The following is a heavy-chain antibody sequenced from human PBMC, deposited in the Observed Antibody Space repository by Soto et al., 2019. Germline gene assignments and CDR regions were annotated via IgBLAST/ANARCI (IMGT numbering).Heavy chain of an antibody. D-gene: IGHD6-19*01. CDR2: ITPMFGTG. CDR3: AQTLGSAVAGPGRFDL. J-gene: IGHJ2*01. CDR1: GGTFNRYA. Sequence: QVQLVQSGAEVKKPGSSVKVSCKASGGTFNRYAISWLRQAPGQGPEWMGGITPMFGTGNYAQKFQGRVTITADESTTTVHMELRRLTSEDTDVYYCAQTLGSAVAGPGRFDLWGRGTRVIVSS. V-gene: IGHV1-69*12.